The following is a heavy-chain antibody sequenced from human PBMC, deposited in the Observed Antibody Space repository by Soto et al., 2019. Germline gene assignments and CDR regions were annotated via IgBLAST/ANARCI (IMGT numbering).Heavy chain of an antibody. D-gene: IGHD3-16*02. J-gene: IGHJ4*02. CDR3: AKALGELSPESYDY. CDR2: ISYDGSEK. CDR1: GFTFSDYA. Sequence: QVQLVESGGGVVQPGRSLRLSCAASGFTFSDYAMHWVRQAPDKGLEWVAVISYDGSEKYHVDSVKGRFTISRDNSKNTLSLQMNSLRVDDTAMYYCAKALGELSPESYDYWGQGTLITVSS. V-gene: IGHV3-30*18.